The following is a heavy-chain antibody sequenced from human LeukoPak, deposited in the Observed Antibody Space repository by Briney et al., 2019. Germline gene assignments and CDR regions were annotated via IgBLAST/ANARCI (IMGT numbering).Heavy chain of an antibody. CDR1: GFTFSSYS. CDR2: ISSSSSYI. V-gene: IGHV3-21*01. Sequence: GGSLRLSCAASGFTFSSYSMNWVRQAPEKGLEWVSSISSSSSYIYYADSVKGRFTISRDNAKNSLYLQMNSLRAEDTAVYYCARDRXSLYYYDSSGYYRGYXXXWGQXTLXT. D-gene: IGHD3-22*01. CDR3: ARDRXSLYYYDSSGYYRGYXXX. J-gene: IGHJ1*01.